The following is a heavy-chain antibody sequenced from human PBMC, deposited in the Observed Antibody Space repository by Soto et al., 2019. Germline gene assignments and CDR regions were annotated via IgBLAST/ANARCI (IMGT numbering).Heavy chain of an antibody. Sequence: GASVKVSCKASGYTFTSYDINWVRQATGRGLEWMGWMNPNSGNTGYAQKFQGRVTIIADKSTSTAYMELSSLRSEDTAVYYCARIWGYCSGGSCYVNYYYGMDVWGQGTTVTVSS. CDR1: GYTFTSYD. V-gene: IGHV1-8*01. J-gene: IGHJ6*02. CDR3: ARIWGYCSGGSCYVNYYYGMDV. CDR2: MNPNSGNT. D-gene: IGHD2-15*01.